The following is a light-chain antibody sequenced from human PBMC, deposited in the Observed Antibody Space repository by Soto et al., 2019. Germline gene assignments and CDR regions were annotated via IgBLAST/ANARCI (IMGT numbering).Light chain of an antibody. CDR2: AAS. CDR3: QQANSFPVT. CDR1: QGISSW. V-gene: IGKV1-12*01. Sequence: DLPMTQSPSTLYVSVGDRFTITCRASQGISSWLAWYQQKPGKAPKLLIYAASSLQSGVPSRFSGSGSGTDFTLTISSLQPEDFATYYCQQANSFPVTFGQGTRLEIK. J-gene: IGKJ5*01.